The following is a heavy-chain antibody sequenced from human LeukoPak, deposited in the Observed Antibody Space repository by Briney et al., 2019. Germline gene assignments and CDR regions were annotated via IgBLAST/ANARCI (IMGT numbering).Heavy chain of an antibody. CDR2: IYYSGTT. D-gene: IGHD1-26*01. CDR1: GGSISSSSYY. Sequence: SETLSLTCTVSGGSISSSSYYWGWIRQPPGKGLEWIGSIYYSGTTYYNPSLKSRVTISVDTSKNQFSLKLSSVTAADTAVYYWARGYSGSHQTGYWGQGTLVTVSS. J-gene: IGHJ4*02. CDR3: ARGYSGSHQTGY. V-gene: IGHV4-39*07.